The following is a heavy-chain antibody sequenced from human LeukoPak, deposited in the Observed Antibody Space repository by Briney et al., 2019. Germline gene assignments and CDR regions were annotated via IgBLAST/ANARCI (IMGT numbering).Heavy chain of an antibody. D-gene: IGHD1-26*01. V-gene: IGHV3-53*01. Sequence: GGSLRLSCAASGFTVSNYYMSWLRQAPGKGLEWVSVIYSGTGTYYADSVKGRFTISRDNSKNTVYLQLNSLRVEDTALYYCARDASSGNDFDCWGQGTLVTVSS. CDR1: GFTVSNYY. CDR3: ARDASSGNDFDC. J-gene: IGHJ4*02. CDR2: IYSGTGT.